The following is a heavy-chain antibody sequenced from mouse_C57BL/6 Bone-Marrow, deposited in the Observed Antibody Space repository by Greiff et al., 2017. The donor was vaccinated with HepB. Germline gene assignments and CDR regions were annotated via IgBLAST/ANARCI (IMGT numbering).Heavy chain of an antibody. J-gene: IGHJ2*01. D-gene: IGHD1-1*01. CDR3: VRDGYYGSSY. Sequence: QVQLQQSGPELVKPGASVKISCKASGYAFSSSWMNWVKQRPGKGLEWIGRIYPGDGDTNYNGKFKGKATLTADKSSSTAYMQLSSLTSEDSAVYFCVRDGYYGSSYWGQGTTLTVSS. CDR1: GYAFSSSW. V-gene: IGHV1-82*01. CDR2: IYPGDGDT.